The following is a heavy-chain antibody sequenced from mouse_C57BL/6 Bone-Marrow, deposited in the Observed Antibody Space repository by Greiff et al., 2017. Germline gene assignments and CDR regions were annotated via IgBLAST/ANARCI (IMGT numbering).Heavy chain of an antibody. V-gene: IGHV1-72*01. Sequence: QVQLQQPGAELVKPGASVKLSCKASGYTFTSYWMHWVKQRPGRGLEWIGRIDPNSGGTKYNEKFKGKATLTVDKPSSTAYMQLSSLTSEYSAVYYWARSITTVVAYYYAMDYWGQGTSVTVSA. D-gene: IGHD1-1*01. CDR2: IDPNSGGT. CDR1: GYTFTSYW. CDR3: ARSITTVVAYYYAMDY. J-gene: IGHJ4*01.